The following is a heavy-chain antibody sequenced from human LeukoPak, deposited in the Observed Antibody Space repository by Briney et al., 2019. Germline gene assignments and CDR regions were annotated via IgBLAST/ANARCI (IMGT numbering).Heavy chain of an antibody. V-gene: IGHV1-18*01. Sequence: ASVKVSCKASGYTFTSYGISWVRQAPGQGLGWMGWISAYNGNTNYAQKLQGRVTMTTDTSPSTAYMELRSLRSDDTAVYYCARGQDIVATYGDLFDYWGQGTLVTVSS. D-gene: IGHD5-12*01. CDR3: ARGQDIVATYGDLFDY. J-gene: IGHJ4*02. CDR1: GYTFTSYG. CDR2: ISAYNGNT.